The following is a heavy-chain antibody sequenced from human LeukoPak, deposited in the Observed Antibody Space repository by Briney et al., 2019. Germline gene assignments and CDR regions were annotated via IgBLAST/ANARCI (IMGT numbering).Heavy chain of an antibody. D-gene: IGHD3/OR15-3a*01. Sequence: PGGSLRLSCAASGFTFSSYAMYWVRQAPGKGLEWVAVISYDGSEKYYADSVKGRFTISRDNSKNTLYLQMNSLRAEDTAVYYCAKVATWTYFDSWGQGTLVTVSS. CDR2: ISYDGSEK. V-gene: IGHV3-30-3*01. CDR1: GFTFSSYA. J-gene: IGHJ4*02. CDR3: AKVATWTYFDS.